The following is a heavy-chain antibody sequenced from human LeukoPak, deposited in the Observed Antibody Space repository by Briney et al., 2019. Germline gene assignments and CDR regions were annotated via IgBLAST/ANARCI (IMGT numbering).Heavy chain of an antibody. J-gene: IGHJ6*03. CDR2: IKQDGSEK. Sequence: GGSLRLSCAASGFTFSRNGMTWVRQAPGKGLEWVANIKQDGSEKYYVDSVKGRFTISRDNAKNSLYLQMNSLRAEDTAVYYCARVRYNWNYLRGYYYYYMDVWGKGTTVTVSS. V-gene: IGHV3-7*01. D-gene: IGHD1-7*01. CDR1: GFTFSRNG. CDR3: ARVRYNWNYLRGYYYYYMDV.